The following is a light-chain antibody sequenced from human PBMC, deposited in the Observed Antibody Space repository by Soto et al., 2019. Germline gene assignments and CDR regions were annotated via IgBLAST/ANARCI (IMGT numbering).Light chain of an antibody. CDR2: DVS. CDR3: SSYTSSSTYV. J-gene: IGLJ1*01. Sequence: QSALTQPASVSGSPGQSITISCTGTSSDVGGYNFVSWYQQHPGKAPKLMIYDVSNRPSGVSYRFSGSKSGNTASLTISGLQAEVEADYYCSSYTSSSTYVFGTGTKLTVL. CDR1: SSDVGGYNF. V-gene: IGLV2-14*01.